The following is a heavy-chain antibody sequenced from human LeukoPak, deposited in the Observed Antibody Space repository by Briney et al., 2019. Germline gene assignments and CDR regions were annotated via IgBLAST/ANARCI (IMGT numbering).Heavy chain of an antibody. D-gene: IGHD6-6*01. CDR1: GYSISSGYY. V-gene: IGHV4-38-2*02. Sequence: SETLSLTCTVSGYSISSGYYWGWIRQPPGKGLEWIGSICHSGSTYYNPSLKSRVTISVDTSKNQFSLKLSSVTAADTAVYYCARGGKYSSSSTYYFDYWGQGTLVTVSS. CDR3: ARGGKYSSSSTYYFDY. CDR2: ICHSGST. J-gene: IGHJ4*02.